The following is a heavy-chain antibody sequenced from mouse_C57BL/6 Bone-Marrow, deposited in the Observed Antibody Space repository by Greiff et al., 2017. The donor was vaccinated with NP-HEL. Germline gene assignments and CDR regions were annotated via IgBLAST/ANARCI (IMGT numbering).Heavy chain of an antibody. D-gene: IGHD1-1*01. CDR3: ARGGYYGSSYGWYFDV. CDR2: FHPYNDDT. V-gene: IGHV1-47*01. Sequence: VKLQESGAELVKPGASVKMSCKASGYTFTTYPIEWMKQNHGKSLEWIGNFHPYNDDTKYNEKFKGKATLTVEKSSSTVYLELSRLTSDDSAVYYCARGGYYGSSYGWYFDVWGTGTTVTVSS. J-gene: IGHJ1*03. CDR1: GYTFTTYP.